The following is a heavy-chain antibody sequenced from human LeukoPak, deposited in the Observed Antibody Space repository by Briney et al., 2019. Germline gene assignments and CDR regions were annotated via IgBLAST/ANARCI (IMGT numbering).Heavy chain of an antibody. CDR3: ARGWAARGYYYYYYMDV. D-gene: IGHD6-6*01. CDR2: ISSSSSYI. Sequence: GGSLRLSCAASGFTFSSYSMNWVRQAPGKGLEWVSSISSSSSYIYYADSVKGRFTISRDNAKNSLYLQMNSLRAEDTAVYYCARGWAARGYYYYYYMDVWGKGTTVTVS. J-gene: IGHJ6*03. V-gene: IGHV3-21*01. CDR1: GFTFSSYS.